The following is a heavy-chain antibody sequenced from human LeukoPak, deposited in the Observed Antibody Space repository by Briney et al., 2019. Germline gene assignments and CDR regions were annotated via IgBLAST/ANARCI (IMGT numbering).Heavy chain of an antibody. D-gene: IGHD6-13*01. CDR1: GFTFSSYG. Sequence: PGGSLRLSCAASGFTFSSYGMNWVRQAPGKGLEWVSYISSSGSTIYYADSVKGRFTISRDNAKNSLYLQMNSLRAGDTAVYYCARAAGTGLDYWGQGTLVTVSS. V-gene: IGHV3-48*03. J-gene: IGHJ4*02. CDR2: ISSSGSTI. CDR3: ARAAGTGLDY.